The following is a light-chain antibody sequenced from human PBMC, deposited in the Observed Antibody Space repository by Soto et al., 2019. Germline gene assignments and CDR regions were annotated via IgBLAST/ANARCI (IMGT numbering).Light chain of an antibody. CDR2: DVS. CDR1: SSDVGGYNY. CDR3: QSYDSSLSAL. Sequence: QSALTQPASVSGSPGQSITISCIGTSSDVGGYNYVSWYQQHPGKAPKLMTYDVSNRPSGVPDRFSGSKSGTSASLAITGLQAEDEADYYCQSYDSSLSALFGGGTKLTVL. J-gene: IGLJ3*02. V-gene: IGLV2-14*01.